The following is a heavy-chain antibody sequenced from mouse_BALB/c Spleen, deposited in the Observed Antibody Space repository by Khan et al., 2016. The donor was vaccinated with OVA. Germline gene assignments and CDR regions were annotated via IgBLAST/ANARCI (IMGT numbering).Heavy chain of an antibody. Sequence: EVELVESGGDLVKPGGSLKLSCAASGFTFSTYGMSWVRQAPDKRLEWVATVSTGGSYTYYPDSVKGRFTISRDNAKNTLYLQMSGLRSEDTTMFYCTRLADYCGSEGFAYWGQGTLVTVSA. CDR3: TRLADYCGSEGFAY. CDR2: VSTGGSYT. CDR1: GFTFSTYG. D-gene: IGHD1-1*01. V-gene: IGHV5-6*01. J-gene: IGHJ3*01.